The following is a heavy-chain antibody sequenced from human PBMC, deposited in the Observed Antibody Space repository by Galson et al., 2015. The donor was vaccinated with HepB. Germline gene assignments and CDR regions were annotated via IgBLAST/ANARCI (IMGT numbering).Heavy chain of an antibody. CDR3: ARHGGYSSGWYRDWFDP. CDR1: GYSFTSYW. D-gene: IGHD6-19*01. V-gene: IGHV5-10-1*01. CDR2: IDPSDSYT. J-gene: IGHJ5*02. Sequence: QSGAEVKKPGESLRISCKGSGYSFTSYWISWVRQMPGKGLEWMGRIDPSDSYTNYSPSFQGHVTISADKSISTAYLQWSSLKASDTAMYYCARHGGYSSGWYRDWFDPWGQGTLVTVSS.